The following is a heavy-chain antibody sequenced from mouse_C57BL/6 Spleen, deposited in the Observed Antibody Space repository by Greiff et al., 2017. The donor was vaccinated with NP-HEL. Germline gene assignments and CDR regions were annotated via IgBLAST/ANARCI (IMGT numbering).Heavy chain of an antibody. CDR3: TRDQGTGTRYFDV. CDR2: ISSGGDYI. Sequence: EVKLMESGEGLVKPGGSLKLSCAASGFTFSSYAMSWVRQTPEKRLEWVAYISSGGDYIYYADTVKGRFTISRDNARNTLYLQMSSLKSEDTAMYYCTRDQGTGTRYFDVWGTGTTVTVSS. D-gene: IGHD4-1*01. V-gene: IGHV5-9-1*02. CDR1: GFTFSSYA. J-gene: IGHJ1*03.